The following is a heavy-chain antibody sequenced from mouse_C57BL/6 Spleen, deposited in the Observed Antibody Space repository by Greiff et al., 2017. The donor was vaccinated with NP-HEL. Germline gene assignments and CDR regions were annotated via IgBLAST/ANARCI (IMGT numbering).Heavy chain of an antibody. CDR3: ARGFDDYEGAMDY. Sequence: VQLQQPGAELVRPGSSVKLSCKASGYTFTSYWMHWVKQRPIQGLEWIGNIDPSDSETHYNQKFKDKATLTVDKSSSTAYMQLSSLTSEDSAVYYCARGFDDYEGAMDYWGQGTSVTVSS. J-gene: IGHJ4*01. CDR2: IDPSDSET. V-gene: IGHV1-52*01. D-gene: IGHD2-4*01. CDR1: GYTFTSYW.